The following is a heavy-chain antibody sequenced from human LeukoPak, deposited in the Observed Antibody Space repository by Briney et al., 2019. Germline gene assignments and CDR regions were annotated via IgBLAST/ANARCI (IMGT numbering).Heavy chain of an antibody. V-gene: IGHV4-31*03. CDR2: IYYSGST. CDR1: GGSISSGGYY. J-gene: IGHJ5*02. Sequence: SETLSLTCTVSGGSISSGGYYWRWIRQHPGKGLEWIGYIYYSGSTYYNPSLKSRVTISVDTSKNQFSLKLSSVTAADTAVYYCARVTAENWFDPWGQGTLVTVSS. D-gene: IGHD2-21*02. CDR3: ARVTAENWFDP.